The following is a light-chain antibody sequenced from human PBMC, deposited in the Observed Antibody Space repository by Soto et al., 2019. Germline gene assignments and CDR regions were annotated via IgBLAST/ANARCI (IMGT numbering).Light chain of an antibody. V-gene: IGLV1-40*01. CDR1: RSNIGAGYD. J-gene: IGLJ2*01. CDR2: GNG. Sequence: QSVLTQPPSVSGAPGQRVTISCTGSRSNIGAGYDVHWYQHLPGRAPKLFVSGNGDRPSGVPDRFSVSKSGPSASLAITGLQADDEAEYYCQSYDSTLSGVIFGGGTKLTVL. CDR3: QSYDSTLSGVI.